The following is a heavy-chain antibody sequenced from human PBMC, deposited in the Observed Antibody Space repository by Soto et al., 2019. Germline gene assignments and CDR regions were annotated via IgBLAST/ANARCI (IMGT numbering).Heavy chain of an antibody. V-gene: IGHV3-48*03. J-gene: IGHJ6*02. CDR3: ARAAGIMTRGFHGMDV. Sequence: QPGGSLRLSCAASGFAFSSYEMNWVRQSPGKGLEWLSYISSTASTIHYADSVKGRFTISRDNANNSVYLQMNSLTADDSAVYYCARAAGIMTRGFHGMDVWGQGTTVT. CDR2: ISSTASTI. D-gene: IGHD3-10*01. CDR1: GFAFSSYE.